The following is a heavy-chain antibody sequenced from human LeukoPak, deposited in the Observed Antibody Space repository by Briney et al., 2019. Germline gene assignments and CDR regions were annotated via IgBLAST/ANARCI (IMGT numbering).Heavy chain of an antibody. CDR2: VNPRNGGT. J-gene: IGHJ6*03. CDR3: ATGLQYGLWGVPYFYYMHA. V-gene: IGHV1-2*02. Sequence: GASVKVSCKASGYSFTSYCVHWVRQAPGHGFEWMGWVNPRNGGTHYAQNFQGRVTITGDTSITTAYMELGSLTSDDTAVYYCATGLQYGLWGVPYFYYMHAWGKGTTVTVSS. CDR1: GYSFTSYC. D-gene: IGHD3-10*01.